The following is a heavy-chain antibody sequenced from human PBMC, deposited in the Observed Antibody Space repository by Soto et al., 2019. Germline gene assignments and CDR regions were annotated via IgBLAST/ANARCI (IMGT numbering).Heavy chain of an antibody. D-gene: IGHD2-21*01. CDR3: AKDGIGGGGMDV. V-gene: IGHV4-30-4*01. Sequence: QVQLQESGPGLVTPSQTLSLTCTVSGGSISSNDYYWSWIRQPPGKGLEWIGNIYYSGSTYYNASIKSRITLTVTGSKNQFSLKLTSVTAADTAVYFCAKDGIGGGGMDVWGQGTTVTVS. J-gene: IGHJ6*02. CDR2: IYYSGST. CDR1: GGSISSNDYY.